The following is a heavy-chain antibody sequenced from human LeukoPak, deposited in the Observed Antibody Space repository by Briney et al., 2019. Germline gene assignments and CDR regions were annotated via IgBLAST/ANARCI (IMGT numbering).Heavy chain of an antibody. J-gene: IGHJ4*02. CDR2: IYYSGST. CDR3: ARLRGYTSSARGYVEY. D-gene: IGHD6-13*01. CDR1: GVSISSSSFY. V-gene: IGHV4-39*01. Sequence: SETLSLTCTVSGVSISSSSFYWGRIRQPPGKGLEWIGSIYYSGSTYYDPSLKSRVTISVDTSKNQFSLKLSSVTAADTAVYYCARLRGYTSSARGYVEYWGQGTLVTVSS.